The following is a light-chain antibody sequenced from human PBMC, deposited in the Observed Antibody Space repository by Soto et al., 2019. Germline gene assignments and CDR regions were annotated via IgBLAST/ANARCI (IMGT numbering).Light chain of an antibody. V-gene: IGLV2-8*01. J-gene: IGLJ1*01. CDR2: EVN. CDR3: SSYGGPNNSNYV. CDR1: SSDVGAYNY. Sequence: QSALTQPPSASGSPGLSVTISCTGTSSDVGAYNYVSWYQQHPGKAPKLMISEVNKRPSGVPDRFSGSKSGNTASLTVSGLQPEDEADYYCSSYGGPNNSNYVFGTGTKLTVL.